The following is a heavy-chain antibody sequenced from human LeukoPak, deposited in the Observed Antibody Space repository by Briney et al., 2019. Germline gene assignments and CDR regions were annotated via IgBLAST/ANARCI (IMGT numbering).Heavy chain of an antibody. V-gene: IGHV3-30-3*01. Sequence: QSGGSLRLSCAASGSTFTGYTMHWVRQAPGKGLEWVAVISSDGSSMYYADSVKGRFTSRDNSKNTLYLQMNSLRTEDTAVYYCARDQGRIAAAGNYLSSGYWGQGTLVTVSS. CDR2: ISSDGSSM. CDR1: GSTFTGYT. J-gene: IGHJ4*02. D-gene: IGHD6-13*01. CDR3: ARDQGRIAAAGNYLSSGY.